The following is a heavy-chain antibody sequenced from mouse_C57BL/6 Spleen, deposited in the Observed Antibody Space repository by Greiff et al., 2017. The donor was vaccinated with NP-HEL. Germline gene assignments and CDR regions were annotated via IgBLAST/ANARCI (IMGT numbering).Heavy chain of an antibody. D-gene: IGHD1-1*01. CDR2: INPSNGGT. Sequence: QVQLQQPGTELVKPGASVKLSCKASGYTFTSYWMHWVKQRPGQGLEWIGNINPSNGGTNYNEKLKSKATLTVDKSSSTAYMQLSSLPSEDSAVYYCARECYYGSSYEGYWGQGTTLTVSS. J-gene: IGHJ2*01. CDR1: GYTFTSYW. CDR3: ARECYYGSSYEGY. V-gene: IGHV1-53*01.